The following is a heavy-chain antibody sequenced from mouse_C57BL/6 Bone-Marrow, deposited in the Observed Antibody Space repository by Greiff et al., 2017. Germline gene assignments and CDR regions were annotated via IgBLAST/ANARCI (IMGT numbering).Heavy chain of an antibody. CDR3: ARSGELLLLRSWYFDV. V-gene: IGHV1-77*01. CDR1: GYTFTDYY. D-gene: IGHD1-1*01. CDR2: IGPGSGST. Sequence: QVQLQQSGAELVKPGASVKISCKASGYTFTDYYINWVKQRPGQGLEWIGKIGPGSGSTYYNEKFKGQATLTADKSSSTAYMQLSSLTSEDSAVYFCARSGELLLLRSWYFDVWGTGTTVTVSS. J-gene: IGHJ1*03.